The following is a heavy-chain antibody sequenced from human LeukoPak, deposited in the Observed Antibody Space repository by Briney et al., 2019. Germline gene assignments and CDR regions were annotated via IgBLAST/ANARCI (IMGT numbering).Heavy chain of an antibody. CDR3: AKDNDFGASDY. CDR2: IRYDETNE. J-gene: IGHJ4*02. V-gene: IGHV3-30*02. CDR1: GFTFKNYG. D-gene: IGHD4-17*01. Sequence: GGSLRLSCAAAGFTFKNYGMHWVRQAPGKGLEWVAFIRYDETNEHSADSVRGRFTISRDNSKDTLYLQMNSLRTEDTAVYYCAKDNDFGASDYWGQGTLVTVSS.